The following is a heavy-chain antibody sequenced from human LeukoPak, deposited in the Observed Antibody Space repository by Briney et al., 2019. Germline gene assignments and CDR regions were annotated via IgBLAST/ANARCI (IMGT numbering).Heavy chain of an antibody. CDR2: IRARGDGT. V-gene: IGHV3-23*01. J-gene: IGHJ3*02. CDR1: GFTFSNYA. D-gene: IGHD4-17*01. Sequence: GGSLRFSCTASGFTFSNYAMMWVRQAPGKGLEWVSAIRARGDGTFYADAVKGRFTISRDNSKNTLFLQMSSLRGEDTAIYYCARDPNGDYIGAFDMGGPGTKVTVSS. CDR3: ARDPNGDYIGAFDM.